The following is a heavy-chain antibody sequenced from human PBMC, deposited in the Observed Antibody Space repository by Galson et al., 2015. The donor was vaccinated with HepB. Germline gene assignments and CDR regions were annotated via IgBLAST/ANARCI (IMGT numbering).Heavy chain of an antibody. CDR2: TYYRSKWYN. D-gene: IGHD3-3*01. CDR3: ARGHYDFWSGYQTNWFDP. Sequence: CAISGDSVSSNSAAWNWIRQSPSRGLEWLGRTYYRSKWYNDYAVSVKSRITINPDTSKNQFSLQLNSVTPEDTAVYYCARGHYDFWSGYQTNWFDPWGQGTLVTVSS. CDR1: GDSVSSNSAA. V-gene: IGHV6-1*01. J-gene: IGHJ5*02.